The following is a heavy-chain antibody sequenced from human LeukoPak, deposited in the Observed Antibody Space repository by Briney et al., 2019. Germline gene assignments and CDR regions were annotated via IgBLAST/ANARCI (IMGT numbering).Heavy chain of an antibody. Sequence: SETLSLTCTVSGGSISSYYWSWIRQPPGKGLEWIGEINHSGSTNYNPSLKSRVTISVDTSKNQFSLKLSSVTAADTAVYYCASRLRFLEWPRFDPWGQGTLVTVSS. CDR2: INHSGST. D-gene: IGHD3-3*01. J-gene: IGHJ5*02. CDR3: ASRLRFLEWPRFDP. V-gene: IGHV4-34*01. CDR1: GGSISSYY.